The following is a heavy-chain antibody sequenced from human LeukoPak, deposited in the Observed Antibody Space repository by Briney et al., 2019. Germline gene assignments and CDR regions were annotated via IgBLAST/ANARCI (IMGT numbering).Heavy chain of an antibody. CDR1: GLTISTYW. J-gene: IGHJ4*02. V-gene: IGHV3-74*03. CDR2: INPDGSIR. Sequence: GGSLRLSCAASGLTISTYWMHWVRQAPGKGLAWVARINPDGSIRTYANSVQGRVTISRDTAKDTLFLQMNSLRAEDTAVYYCAREARVGGALQYWGQGTPVTVSS. CDR3: AREARVGGALQY. D-gene: IGHD1-26*01.